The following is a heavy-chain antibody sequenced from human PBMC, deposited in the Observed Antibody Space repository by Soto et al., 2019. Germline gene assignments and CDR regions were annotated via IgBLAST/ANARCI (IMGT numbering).Heavy chain of an antibody. CDR3: ARVSHDILTGLAAYYFAY. V-gene: IGHV1-3*01. D-gene: IGHD3-9*01. CDR2: INAGNGNT. J-gene: IGHJ4*02. CDR1: GYTFTSYA. Sequence: GASVKVSCKASGYTFTSYAMHLVRQAPGQRLEWMGWINAGNGNTKYSQKFQGRVTITRDTSASTAYMELSSLRSEDTAVYYCARVSHDILTGLAAYYFAYWGQGTLVTVSS.